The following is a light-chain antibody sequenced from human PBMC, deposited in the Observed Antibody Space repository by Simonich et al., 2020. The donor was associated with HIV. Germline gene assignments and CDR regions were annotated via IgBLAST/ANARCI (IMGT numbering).Light chain of an antibody. CDR1: RNILYNSNNKNY. Sequence: DIVMTQSPDSLAVSLGERATINGKSSRNILYNSNNKNYLAWYQQKPGQPPNLLIYWASTRESGVPDRLSARGSGTDFTLTISSLQAEDVAVYYCQQYYTTPPTFGQGTKVEIK. V-gene: IGKV4-1*01. CDR2: WAS. J-gene: IGKJ1*01. CDR3: QQYYTTPPT.